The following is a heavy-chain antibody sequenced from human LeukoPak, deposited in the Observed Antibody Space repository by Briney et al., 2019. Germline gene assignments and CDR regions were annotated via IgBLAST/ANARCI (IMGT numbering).Heavy chain of an antibody. J-gene: IGHJ4*02. D-gene: IGHD1-26*01. CDR1: GFTFSSYW. CDR3: ARDVELFFDY. V-gene: IGHV3-7*01. Sequence: GGSLRLSCAASGFTFSSYWMSWVRQAPGKGLEWVGNIKQDGSEKYYVVSVKGRFTISRDNAKNSLYLQIDSVRAEDTAVYYCARDVELFFDYWGQGTLVTVSS. CDR2: IKQDGSEK.